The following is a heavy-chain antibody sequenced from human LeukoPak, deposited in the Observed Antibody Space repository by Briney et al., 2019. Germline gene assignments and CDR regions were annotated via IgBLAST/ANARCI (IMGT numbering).Heavy chain of an antibody. D-gene: IGHD3-22*01. CDR3: ATDSSGYTEAFDI. Sequence: PSETLSLTCTVSGGSISGHYWSWIRLPLGKGLEWIGYIYYNGNTYYHPSLKSRLTISLDTSKNQFSLNLSSVTAADTAVYFCATDSSGYTEAFDIWGQGTMVAVSS. J-gene: IGHJ3*02. CDR1: GGSISGHY. V-gene: IGHV4-59*11. CDR2: IYYNGNT.